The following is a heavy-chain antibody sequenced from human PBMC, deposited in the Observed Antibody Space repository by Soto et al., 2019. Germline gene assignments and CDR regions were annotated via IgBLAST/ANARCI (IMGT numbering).Heavy chain of an antibody. Sequence: GGSLRLSCAASGFTFSNYAMNWVRQAPGKGLKWVSSISSSGDDTYYPDPVKGRFTISRDNSRNTLYLQMNSLRAEDTAIYFCAKNGYEYSTSSPWFDPWGQGTLVTVSS. CDR2: ISSSGDDT. CDR3: AKNGYEYSTSSPWFDP. D-gene: IGHD6-6*01. CDR1: GFTFSNYA. V-gene: IGHV3-23*01. J-gene: IGHJ5*02.